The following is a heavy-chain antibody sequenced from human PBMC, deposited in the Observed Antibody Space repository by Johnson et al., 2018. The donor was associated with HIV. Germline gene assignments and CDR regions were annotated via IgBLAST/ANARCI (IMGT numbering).Heavy chain of an antibody. CDR1: GFTFSDYY. V-gene: IGHV3-11*04. Sequence: QVQLVESGGGLVKPGGSLRLSCAASGFTFSDYYMSWIRQAPGKGLEWVSYITSSGTSSYYADSVKGRLTISRDNAKNSLYLQMNSLRAEDTAVYFCARAINDAFDSWGQGTMVTVSP. CDR3: ARAINDAFDS. CDR2: ITSSGTSS. J-gene: IGHJ3*02.